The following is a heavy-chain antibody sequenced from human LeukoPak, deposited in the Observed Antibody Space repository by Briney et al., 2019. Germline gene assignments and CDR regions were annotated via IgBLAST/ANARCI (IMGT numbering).Heavy chain of an antibody. CDR1: GFTFSSYG. CDR3: AKDPYRVVVATGNDLDP. CDR2: ISHDGSNI. J-gene: IGHJ5*02. D-gene: IGHD2-15*01. Sequence: GGSLRLSCAASGFTFSSYGMHWVRQAPGKGLEWVAVISHDGSNIYYGDSVKGRFSISRDNSKNTLYLQMNSLRAEDTAVYYCAKDPYRVVVATGNDLDPWGQGTLVTVSS. V-gene: IGHV3-30*18.